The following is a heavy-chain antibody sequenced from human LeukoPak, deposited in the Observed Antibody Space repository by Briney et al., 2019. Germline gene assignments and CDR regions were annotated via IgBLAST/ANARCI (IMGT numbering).Heavy chain of an antibody. J-gene: IGHJ4*02. Sequence: PGGSLRLSCAASGFTFSRYAMSWVRQAPGKGLEWVCGISNSGESPYYANSVEGRFTISRDNSKNTLYLEINSLRAEDTAVYYCAKKTRDGYNPFDYLGQGTLVTVSS. D-gene: IGHD5-24*01. CDR2: ISNSGESP. V-gene: IGHV3-23*01. CDR3: AKKTRDGYNPFDY. CDR1: GFTFSRYA.